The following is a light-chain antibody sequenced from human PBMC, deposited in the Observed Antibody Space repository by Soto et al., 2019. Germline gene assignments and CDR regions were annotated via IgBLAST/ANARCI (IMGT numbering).Light chain of an antibody. CDR2: DAS. CDR1: QTVSSSF. J-gene: IGKJ1*01. CDR3: QQFGSLGT. Sequence: EVVLTQSPGTLSLSPGERATLSCRTSQTVSSSFLAWYQQKPGQAPRLLMFDASNRATDIPDRFSGSGSGTDFTLTSGRLEPEDFAVYYCQQFGSLGTFGQGTKVEIK. V-gene: IGKV3-20*01.